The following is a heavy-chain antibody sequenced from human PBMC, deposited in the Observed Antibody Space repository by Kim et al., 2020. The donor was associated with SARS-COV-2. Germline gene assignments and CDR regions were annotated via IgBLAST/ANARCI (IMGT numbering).Heavy chain of an antibody. D-gene: IGHD1-1*01. V-gene: IGHV3-23*01. J-gene: IGHJ6*02. Sequence: VKGRFTISRDNSKNTLFLQMNSLRPEDTAIYYCAKGKLENGQDYYYGMNVWGQGTTVTVSS. CDR3: AKGKLENGQDYYYGMNV.